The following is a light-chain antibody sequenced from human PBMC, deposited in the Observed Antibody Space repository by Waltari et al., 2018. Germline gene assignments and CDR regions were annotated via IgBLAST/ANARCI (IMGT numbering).Light chain of an antibody. CDR2: AAS. CDR1: QSVSNNY. Sequence: EIVLTQSPGTLSLSPGERATLSCRASQSVSNNYLAWYQQKPGKAPRLLIYAASSRLTGIPARISGSGSGTDFTLTISRLQPEDFAAYHCQQYYSSQYTFGQGTKLEI. CDR3: QQYYSSQYT. J-gene: IGKJ2*01. V-gene: IGKV3-20*01.